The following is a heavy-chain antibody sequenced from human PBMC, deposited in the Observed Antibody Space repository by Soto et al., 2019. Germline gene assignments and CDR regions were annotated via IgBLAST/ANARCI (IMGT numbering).Heavy chain of an antibody. CDR3: ARSLTEGYCTIAGCYTRPLYGMDV. CDR1: GYTFSGYY. J-gene: IGHJ6*02. Sequence: QEQLVQSGAEVKKPGASVKVSCKASGYTFSGYYIHWLRQAPGQGLEWMGWIIPNSGGTNYAQKFQGRVTVTRDTPTRTAYMELSRLTSDDTAVYYCARSLTEGYCTIAGCYTRPLYGMDVWGQGTTVTVSS. CDR2: IIPNSGGT. V-gene: IGHV1-2*02. D-gene: IGHD2-2*02.